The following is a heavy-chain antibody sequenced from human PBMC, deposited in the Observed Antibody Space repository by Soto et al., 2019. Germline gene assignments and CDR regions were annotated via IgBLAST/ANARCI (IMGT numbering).Heavy chain of an antibody. CDR3: ALGDSSGYYYYYYGMDV. J-gene: IGHJ6*02. D-gene: IGHD3-22*01. V-gene: IGHV1-18*01. CDR2: ISAYNGNT. CDR1: GYTFTSYG. Sequence: ASVKVSCKASGYTFTSYGISWVRQAPGQGLEWMGWISAYNGNTNYAQKLQGRVTMTTDTSTSTAYMELRSLGSDDTAVYYCALGDSSGYYYYYYGMDVWGQGTTVTVSS.